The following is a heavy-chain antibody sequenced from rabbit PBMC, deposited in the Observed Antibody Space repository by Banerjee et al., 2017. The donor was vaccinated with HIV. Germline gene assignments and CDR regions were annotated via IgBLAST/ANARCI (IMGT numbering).Heavy chain of an antibody. CDR3: ARDGFGTGPDYDL. D-gene: IGHD7-1*01. CDR1: GFSFSTGYV. CDR2: INTISGDT. V-gene: IGHV1S45*01. Sequence: QEQLEESGGDLVKPEGSLTLTCTASGFSFSTGYVMRWVRQAPGKGLEWIACINTISGDTVYATWAKGRFTISKASWTTVTLQMTSLTAADTATYFCARDGFGTGPDYDLWGPGTLVTVS. J-gene: IGHJ4*01.